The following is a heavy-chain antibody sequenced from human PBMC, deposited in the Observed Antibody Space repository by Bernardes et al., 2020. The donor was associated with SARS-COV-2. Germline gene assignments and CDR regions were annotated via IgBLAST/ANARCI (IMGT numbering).Heavy chain of an antibody. D-gene: IGHD3-22*01. CDR3: QQYYYDSSGYVFDI. J-gene: IGHJ3*02. Sequence: GRSLRVSCAASGFTFSSYWMHWVRQAPGKGLVWVSRINSDGSSTSYADSVKGRFTISRDNAKNTLYLQMNSLRAEDTAVYYCQQYYYDSSGYVFDIWGQGTMVTVSS. V-gene: IGHV3-74*01. CDR2: INSDGSST. CDR1: GFTFSSYW.